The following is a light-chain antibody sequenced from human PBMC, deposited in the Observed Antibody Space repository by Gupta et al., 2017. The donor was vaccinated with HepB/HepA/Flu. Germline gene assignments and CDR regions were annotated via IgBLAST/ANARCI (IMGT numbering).Light chain of an antibody. CDR3: EAWDKSLTVVV. CDR1: SSNVGRNN. Sequence: QSVLTQSTSVSGTPGQRFTIPCYGSSSNVGRNNVNWYQQLPGTAPKLLIYYNDQRPSGVPDRISGSKSGTSASLAISGLQSEDEADYYCEAWDKSLTVVVFGGGTKLTVL. J-gene: IGLJ2*01. CDR2: YND. V-gene: IGLV1-44*01.